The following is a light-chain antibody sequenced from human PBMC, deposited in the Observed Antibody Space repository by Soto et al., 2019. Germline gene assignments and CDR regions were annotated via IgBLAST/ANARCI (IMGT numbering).Light chain of an antibody. J-gene: IGLJ1*01. V-gene: IGLV1-51*02. CDR2: ENN. CDR1: SSNIGNNY. Sequence: SVLTQPPSVSAAPGQKVTISCSGSSSNIGNNYVSWYQQLPGTAPKLLIFENNKRPSGIPDRFSASKSGTSATLAITGLQSGDAADYYCRPWDHRLSLPYVFGTGSKVTVL. CDR3: RPWDHRLSLPYV.